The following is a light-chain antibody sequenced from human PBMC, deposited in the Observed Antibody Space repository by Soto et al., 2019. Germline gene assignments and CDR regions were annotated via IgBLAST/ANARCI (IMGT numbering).Light chain of an antibody. CDR2: AAS. Sequence: DIQMTQSPSSLSASVGDRVTITCRASQSIVTYLNWYLQKPGKAPKLLIYAASNLQSGVPSRFSGSGSGTDFTLTISSLQPEDFATYYCQQSFITLTFGGGTKVDI. J-gene: IGKJ4*01. V-gene: IGKV1-39*01. CDR3: QQSFITLT. CDR1: QSIVTY.